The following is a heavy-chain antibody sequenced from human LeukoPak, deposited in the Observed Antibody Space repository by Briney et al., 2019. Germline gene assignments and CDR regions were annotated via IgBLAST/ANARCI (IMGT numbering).Heavy chain of an antibody. V-gene: IGHV1-2*06. CDR2: INPNSGGT. D-gene: IGHD6-13*01. CDR1: GYTFTGYY. J-gene: IGHJ4*02. Sequence: ASVKVSCKASGYTFTGYYMHWVRQAPGQGLEWMGRINPNSGGTNYAQKFQGRVTMTRDTSISTAYMELSRLRSDDTAVHYCARALKGIAAAKLGLAYWGQGTLVTVSS. CDR3: ARALKGIAAAKLGLAY.